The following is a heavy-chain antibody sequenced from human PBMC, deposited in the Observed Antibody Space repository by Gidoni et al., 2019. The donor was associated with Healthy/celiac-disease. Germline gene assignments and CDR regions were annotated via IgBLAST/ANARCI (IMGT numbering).Heavy chain of an antibody. J-gene: IGHJ3*02. CDR1: GGTGRSYA. D-gene: IGHD6-13*01. V-gene: IGHV3-23*01. Sequence: EVQLLESGGGWVQPGGSLRLACADAGGTGRSYAISWVRQAPGQGLGCVSAIGGRGGSTSYAASVKGRFPISSDTSQPTLYLQINSLSAYDTAVYYCAKGARSSWHAFDIWGQGTLVTVSS. CDR2: IGGRGGST. CDR3: AKGARSSWHAFDI.